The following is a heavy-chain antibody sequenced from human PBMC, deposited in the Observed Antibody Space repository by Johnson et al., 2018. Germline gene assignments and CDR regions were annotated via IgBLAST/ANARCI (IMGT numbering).Heavy chain of an antibody. CDR1: GSTISSFG. J-gene: IGHJ1*01. CDR2: ISNDGNNK. V-gene: IGHV3-30*18. Sequence: QVQLVQSGGGVVQPGKSLRLSCAVSGSTISSFGMHWVRQAPGKGLEWVSYISNDGNNKYFADSVKGRFTISRDNSKNTLYLQMSSLTAEDTAVDYCAKRWLGYIQHWGQGTLVTVSS. CDR3: AKRWLGYIQH. D-gene: IGHD2-15*01.